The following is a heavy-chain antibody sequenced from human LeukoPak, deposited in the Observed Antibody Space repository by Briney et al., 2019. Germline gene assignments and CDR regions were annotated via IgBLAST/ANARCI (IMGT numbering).Heavy chain of an antibody. CDR1: GFISSNYW. Sequence: PGGSLRLSCAASGFISSNYWMTWARQAPGKGLEWVASIKQDGSEMYYVDSVKDRFTISRDNANNLQYLRMNSLRAEDTAVYYCARGSTEEYWGQGTLVTVSS. V-gene: IGHV3-7*01. CDR3: ARGSTEEY. D-gene: IGHD1-14*01. CDR2: IKQDGSEM. J-gene: IGHJ4*02.